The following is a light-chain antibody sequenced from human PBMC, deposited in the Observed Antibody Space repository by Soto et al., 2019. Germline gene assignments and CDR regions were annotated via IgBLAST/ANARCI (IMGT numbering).Light chain of an antibody. Sequence: QSVLTQPPSVSGAPGQRVTISCTGSSSNIGARYDVHWYQQLPGTAPKLLIYGNSNRPSGVPDRFSGSKSGTSASLAITGLQAEDEADYYCQSYDSSLRGRVFGGGTKLTVL. J-gene: IGLJ3*02. CDR2: GNS. V-gene: IGLV1-40*01. CDR1: SSNIGARYD. CDR3: QSYDSSLRGRV.